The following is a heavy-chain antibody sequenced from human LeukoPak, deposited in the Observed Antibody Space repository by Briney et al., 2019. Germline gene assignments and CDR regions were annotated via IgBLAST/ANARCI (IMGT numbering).Heavy chain of an antibody. CDR1: GFTFRSYE. J-gene: IGHJ6*03. V-gene: IGHV3-48*03. CDR3: ARMNAAMVNGLNYYYYMDV. D-gene: IGHD5-18*01. CDR2: ISSSGSAI. Sequence: SGGSLRLSCAASGFTFRSYEMNWVRQAPGKGLEWVSYISSSGSAIYYADSVKGRFTISRDNAKNSLYLQMNSLRAEDTAVYYCARMNAAMVNGLNYYYYMDVWGRGTTVTISS.